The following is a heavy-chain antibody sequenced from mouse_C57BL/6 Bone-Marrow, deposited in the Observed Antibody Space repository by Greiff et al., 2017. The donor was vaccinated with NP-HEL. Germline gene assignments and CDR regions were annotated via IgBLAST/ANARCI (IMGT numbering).Heavy chain of an antibody. J-gene: IGHJ2*01. V-gene: IGHV1-82*01. Sequence: VQLQQSGPELVKPGASVKISCKASGYAFSSSWMNWVKQRPGKGLEWIGRIYPGDGDTNYNGKFKGKATLTADKSSSTAYMQLSSLTSEDSAVYFCARSEYYGSSYRYYFDYWGQGTTLTVSS. CDR2: IYPGDGDT. CDR3: ARSEYYGSSYRYYFDY. D-gene: IGHD1-1*01. CDR1: GYAFSSSW.